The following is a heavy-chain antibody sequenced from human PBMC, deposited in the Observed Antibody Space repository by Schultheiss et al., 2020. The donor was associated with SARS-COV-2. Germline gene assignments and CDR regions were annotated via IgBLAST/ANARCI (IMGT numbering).Heavy chain of an antibody. CDR1: GFTFSSYA. CDR2: ISSNGGST. D-gene: IGHD2-21*02. V-gene: IGHV3-64*01. J-gene: IGHJ4*02. CDR3: ARDLVVVTAPTYYFDY. Sequence: GGSLRLSCAASGFTFSSYAMHWVRQAPGKGLEYVSAISSNGGSTYYANSVKGRFTISRDNSKNTLYLQMGSLRAEDMAVYYCARDLVVVTAPTYYFDYWGQGTLVTVSS.